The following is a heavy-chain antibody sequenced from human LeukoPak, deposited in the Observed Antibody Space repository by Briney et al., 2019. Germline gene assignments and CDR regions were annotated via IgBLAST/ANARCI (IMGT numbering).Heavy chain of an antibody. CDR1: GFTFSSYG. V-gene: IGHV3-30*03. CDR3: ASERSDSSSWYVFDY. D-gene: IGHD6-13*01. Sequence: GGSLRLSCAASGFTFSSYGMHWVRQAPGKGLEWVASISYDGNNKYYADSVKGRFTISRDDSKNTLYLQMNSLRAEDTAVLYCASERSDSSSWYVFDYWGQGTLVTVSS. J-gene: IGHJ4*02. CDR2: ISYDGNNK.